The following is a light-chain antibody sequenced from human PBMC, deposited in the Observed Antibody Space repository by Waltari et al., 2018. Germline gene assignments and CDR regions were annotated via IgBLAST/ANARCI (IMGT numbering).Light chain of an antibody. Sequence: QSALTQPASVSGSPGQSITVSCTGISNDVGIHNFVSWYQHHPGKAPKVVIYDVSYRPAGVSGLFSGYKSGNTASLTISGLHAEDEADYYCSSYTSNNAVFGGGTKLTVL. CDR3: SSYTSNNAV. CDR2: DVS. V-gene: IGLV2-14*03. J-gene: IGLJ3*02. CDR1: SNDVGIHNF.